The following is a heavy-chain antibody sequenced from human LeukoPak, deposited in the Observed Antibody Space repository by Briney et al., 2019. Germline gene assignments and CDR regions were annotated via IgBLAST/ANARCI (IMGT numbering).Heavy chain of an antibody. J-gene: IGHJ4*02. CDR2: INHSGST. CDR3: ARDGSISGWYSDY. Sequence: SETLSLTCAVYGGSFSGYYWSWIRQPPGKGLEWIGEINHSGSTNYNPSLKSRVTISVDTSKNHFSLNLTSVTAADTAVYYCARDGSISGWYSDYWGQGTLVTVSS. V-gene: IGHV4-34*01. CDR1: GGSFSGYY. D-gene: IGHD6-19*01.